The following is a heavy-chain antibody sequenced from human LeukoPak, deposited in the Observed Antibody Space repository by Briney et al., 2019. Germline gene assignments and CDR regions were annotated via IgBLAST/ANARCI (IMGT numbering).Heavy chain of an antibody. D-gene: IGHD3-22*01. CDR2: ISDSGGRI. Sequence: GGSLRLSCAASGFTFSNYGIAWVRQPPGKGLEWVSAISDSGGRINYADSVKGRFTISRDNSKNTLYLQMNSLRAEDTAVYYCAKKTWDSSAWYFFDYWGQGTLVTVSS. J-gene: IGHJ4*02. CDR1: GFTFSNYG. CDR3: AKKTWDSSAWYFFDY. V-gene: IGHV3-23*01.